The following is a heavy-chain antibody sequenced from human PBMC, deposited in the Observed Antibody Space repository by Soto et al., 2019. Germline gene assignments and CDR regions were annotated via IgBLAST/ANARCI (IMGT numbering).Heavy chain of an antibody. CDR1: GFTFSSYW. CDR2: INSDGSST. Sequence: QPGGSLRLSCAASGFTFSSYWMHWVRQAPGKGLVWVSRINSDGSSTSYADSVKGRFTISRDNAKNTLYLQMNSLRAEDTAVYYCTRDEFADETLIFDYWGQGTLVTVSS. D-gene: IGHD3-10*01. V-gene: IGHV3-74*01. CDR3: TRDEFADETLIFDY. J-gene: IGHJ4*02.